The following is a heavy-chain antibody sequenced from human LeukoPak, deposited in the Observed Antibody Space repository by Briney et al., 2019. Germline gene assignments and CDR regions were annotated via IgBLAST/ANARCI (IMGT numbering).Heavy chain of an antibody. CDR2: MNPNSGNT. Sequence: ASVKVSCKASGYTFTSYDINWVRQATGQGLEWMGWMNPNSGNTGYAQKFQGRVTMTRNTSISTAYMELSSLRSEDTAVYYCARAQWIQLWGESYYMDVWGKGTTVTVSS. CDR1: GYTFTSYD. CDR3: ARAQWIQLWGESYYMDV. D-gene: IGHD5-18*01. J-gene: IGHJ6*03. V-gene: IGHV1-8*01.